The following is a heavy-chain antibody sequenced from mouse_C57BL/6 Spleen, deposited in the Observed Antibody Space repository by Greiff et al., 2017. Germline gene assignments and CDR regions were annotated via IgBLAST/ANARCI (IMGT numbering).Heavy chain of an antibody. Sequence: EVHLVESGGGLVKPGGSLKLSCAASGFTFSSYAMSWVRQTPEKRLEWVATISDGGSYTYYPDNVKGRFTISRDNAKNNLYLQMSHLKSEDTAMYYCARDHSNAAMDYWGQGTSVTVSS. CDR3: ARDHSNAAMDY. CDR2: ISDGGSYT. J-gene: IGHJ4*01. V-gene: IGHV5-4*01. D-gene: IGHD2-5*01. CDR1: GFTFSSYA.